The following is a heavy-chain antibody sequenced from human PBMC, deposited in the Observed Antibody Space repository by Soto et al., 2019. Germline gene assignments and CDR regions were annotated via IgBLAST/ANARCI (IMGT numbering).Heavy chain of an antibody. CDR3: ARVCSGSYYGSYPARPMEGWFDP. V-gene: IGHV3-53*02. CDR1: GFTVSSNY. J-gene: IGHJ5*02. CDR2: ICSGGST. D-gene: IGHD1-26*01. Sequence: EVQLVETGGGLIQPGGSLRLSCAASGFTVSSNYMSWVRQAPGKGLEWVSVICSGGSTYYAESVKGRLTISRDNSKNTLYLQMNGLRAGDTAVYYCARVCSGSYYGSYPARPMEGWFDPWCQGSLVTVCS.